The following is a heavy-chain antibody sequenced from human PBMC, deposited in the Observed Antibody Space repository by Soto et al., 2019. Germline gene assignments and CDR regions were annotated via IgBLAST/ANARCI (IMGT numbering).Heavy chain of an antibody. CDR2: IYYSGST. J-gene: IGHJ4*02. V-gene: IGHV4-59*01. Sequence: SETLSLTCTVSGGSISSYYWSWIRQPPGKGLEWIGYIYYSGSTNYNPSLKSRVTISVDTSKNQFSLKLSSVTAADTAVYYCARAVAAAKIDYWGQGTLVTVSS. CDR3: ARAVAAAKIDY. CDR1: GGSISSYY. D-gene: IGHD6-13*01.